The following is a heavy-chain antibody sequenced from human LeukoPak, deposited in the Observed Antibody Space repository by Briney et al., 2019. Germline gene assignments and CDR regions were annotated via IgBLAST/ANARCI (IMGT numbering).Heavy chain of an antibody. CDR1: GGSISSYY. J-gene: IGHJ4*02. V-gene: IGHV4-59*01. D-gene: IGHD3-10*01. CDR3: ARHWSDGSGSYYNFDY. CDR2: IYYSGST. Sequence: SETLSLTCTVSGGSISSYYWSWIRQPPGKGLEWIGYIYYSGSTNYNPSLKSRVTISVDTSKNQFSLKLSSVTAADTAVYYCARHWSDGSGSYYNFDYWGQGTLVTVSS.